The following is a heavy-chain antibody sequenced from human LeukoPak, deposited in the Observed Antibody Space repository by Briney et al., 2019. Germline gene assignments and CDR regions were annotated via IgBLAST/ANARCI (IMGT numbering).Heavy chain of an antibody. CDR2: ISAYNGNT. CDR3: ARDQREYSSGWYDNEDFDY. Sequence: ASVKVSCKASGYTFTSYGISWVRQAPGQGLEWMGWISAYNGNTNYAQKLQGRVTMTTDTSTSTAYMELRSLRSDDTAVYYCARDQREYSSGWYDNEDFDYWGQGTLVTASS. J-gene: IGHJ4*02. CDR1: GYTFTSYG. D-gene: IGHD6-19*01. V-gene: IGHV1-18*01.